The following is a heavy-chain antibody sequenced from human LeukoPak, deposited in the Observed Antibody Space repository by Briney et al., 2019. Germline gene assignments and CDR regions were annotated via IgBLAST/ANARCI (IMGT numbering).Heavy chain of an antibody. D-gene: IGHD3-10*01. V-gene: IGHV3-30*02. J-gene: IGHJ4*02. CDR2: IRYDGSNK. Sequence: GGSLRLSCAASGFTFSSYEMNWVRQAPGKGLEWVAFIRYDGSNKYYADSVKGRFTISRDNSKNTLYLQMNSLRAEDTAVYYCAKGTPLWFGLGDYFDYWGQGTLVTVS. CDR3: AKGTPLWFGLGDYFDY. CDR1: GFTFSSYE.